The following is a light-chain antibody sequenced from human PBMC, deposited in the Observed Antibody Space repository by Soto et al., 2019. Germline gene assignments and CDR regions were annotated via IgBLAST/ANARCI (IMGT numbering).Light chain of an antibody. V-gene: IGLV8-61*01. CDR1: SGSVSTSHF. CDR3: VLYVGSGIWV. J-gene: IGLJ3*02. Sequence: QAVVTQEPSFSVSPGGTVTLTCGLSSGSVSTSHFPNWYQQTPGQPPRTLIYGTKTRSSGVPDRFSGSILGIRAALTITGGQADAGSDYYCVLYVGSGIWVFGGGAKLTVL. CDR2: GTK.